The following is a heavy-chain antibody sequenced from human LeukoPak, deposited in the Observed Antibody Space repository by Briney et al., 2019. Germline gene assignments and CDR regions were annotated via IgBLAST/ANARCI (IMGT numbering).Heavy chain of an antibody. D-gene: IGHD5-18*01. Sequence: GSLRLSCAASGFSFSSYWMSWIRQHPGKGLEWIGHIYYNGNTYYNPSLKSRVTISVDTSKNQFSLKVNSVTAADTAVYYCARVAGYSYIYANYWGQGTLVTVSS. CDR1: GFSFSSYW. J-gene: IGHJ4*02. CDR3: ARVAGYSYIYANY. V-gene: IGHV4-59*08. CDR2: IYYNGNT.